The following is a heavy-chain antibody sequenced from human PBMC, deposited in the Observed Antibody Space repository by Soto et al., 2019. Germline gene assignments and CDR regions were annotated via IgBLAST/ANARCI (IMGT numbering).Heavy chain of an antibody. CDR3: AKDGVSAATIYYFDY. CDR1: GFPFTSYA. Sequence: GALRLSCAASGFPFTSYAMTWVRQAPGKGLEWVSSISGSGVGTYYADSVKGRFTISRDNSKNTLYLQMNSLRAEDTAVDYCAKDGVSAATIYYFDYWGQGTLVTVSS. J-gene: IGHJ4*02. V-gene: IGHV3-23*01. D-gene: IGHD6-25*01. CDR2: ISGSGVGT.